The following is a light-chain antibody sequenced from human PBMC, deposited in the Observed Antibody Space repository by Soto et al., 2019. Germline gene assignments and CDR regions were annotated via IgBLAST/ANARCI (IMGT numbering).Light chain of an antibody. V-gene: IGKV4-1*01. CDR3: QQYYSTPWT. CDR1: QSIFYSSNNKNY. CDR2: WAS. Sequence: DIVMTQSPDSLAVSLGERATINCKSSQSIFYSSNNKNYLTWYQQKPGQPPKLLIYWASTRESGVPDRFSGSGSGTDFTLTISSLQAEDVAVYSCQQYYSTPWTFGQGTKVDIK. J-gene: IGKJ1*01.